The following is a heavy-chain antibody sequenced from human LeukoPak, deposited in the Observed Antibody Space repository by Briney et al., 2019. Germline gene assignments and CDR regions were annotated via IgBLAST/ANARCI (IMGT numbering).Heavy chain of an antibody. CDR3: ASTSRDGNGHYWE. CDR2: INRDGSSI. D-gene: IGHD3-22*01. CDR1: GFTFSSSW. J-gene: IGHJ4*02. V-gene: IGHV3-74*01. Sequence: GGSLRLSCAASGFTFSSSWMHWVRQAPGKGLVWVSRINRDGSSISYADSVKGRFTISRDNAKNTLYLQMNSLRAEDTAVYYCASTSRDGNGHYWEWGQGTLVTVSS.